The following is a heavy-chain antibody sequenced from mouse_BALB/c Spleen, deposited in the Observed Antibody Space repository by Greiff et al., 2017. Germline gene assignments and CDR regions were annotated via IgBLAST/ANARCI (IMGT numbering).Heavy chain of an antibody. J-gene: IGHJ2*01. CDR1: GYTFTSYV. CDR3: ARRSLSYGNYFDY. D-gene: IGHD6-2*01. V-gene: IGHV1-14*01. CDR2: INPYNDGT. Sequence: EVQRVESGPELVKPGASVKMSCKASGYTFTSYVMHWVKQKPGQGLEWIGYINPYNDGTKYNEKFKGKATLTSDKSSSTAYMELSSLTSEDSAVYYCARRSLSYGNYFDYWGQGTTLTVSS.